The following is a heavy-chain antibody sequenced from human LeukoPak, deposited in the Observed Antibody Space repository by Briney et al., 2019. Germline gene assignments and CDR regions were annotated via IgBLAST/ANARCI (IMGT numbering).Heavy chain of an antibody. J-gene: IGHJ6*03. CDR3: ARGRFLESYMDV. Sequence: GGSLRLSCAASGFTFSTFAMIWVRQPPGKGLEWVSSIFPSGGEIHYADSVKGRFTVSRDNAKNSLYLQMNSLRAEDTAVYYCARGRFLESYMDVWGKGTTVTVSS. D-gene: IGHD3-3*01. CDR2: IFPSGGEI. V-gene: IGHV3-23*01. CDR1: GFTFSTFA.